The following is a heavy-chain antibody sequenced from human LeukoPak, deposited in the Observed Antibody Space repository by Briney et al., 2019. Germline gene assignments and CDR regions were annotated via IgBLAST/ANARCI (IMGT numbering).Heavy chain of an antibody. CDR3: ARDGGLGGLFLGDAFDI. J-gene: IGHJ3*02. CDR2: IIPILGIA. CDR1: GGTFSSYA. V-gene: IGHV1-69*04. Sequence: ASVKVSCNASGGTFSSYAISRVRQAPGQGLEWMGRIIPILGIANYAQKFQGRVTITADKSTSTAYMELSSLRSEDTAVYYRARDGGLGGLFLGDAFDIWGQGTMVTVSS. D-gene: IGHD3-16*01.